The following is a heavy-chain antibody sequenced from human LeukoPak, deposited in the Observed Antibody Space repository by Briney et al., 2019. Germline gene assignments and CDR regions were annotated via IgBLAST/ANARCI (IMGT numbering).Heavy chain of an antibody. CDR2: IYYSGST. D-gene: IGHD3-9*01. CDR3: ASDYYDILTGYYYGY. V-gene: IGHV4-39*07. J-gene: IGHJ4*02. CDR1: GGSISSSSYY. Sequence: SETLSLTCTVSGGSISSSSYYWGWIRQPPGKGLEWIGSIYYSGSTYYNPSLKSRVTISVDTSKNQFSLKLSSVTAADTAVYYCASDYYDILTGYYYGYWGQGTLVTVSS.